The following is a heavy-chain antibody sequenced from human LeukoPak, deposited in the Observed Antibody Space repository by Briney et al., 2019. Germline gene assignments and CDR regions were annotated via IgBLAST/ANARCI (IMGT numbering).Heavy chain of an antibody. J-gene: IGHJ6*03. Sequence: PGGSLRLSCAASGFTFSSYSMNWVRQAPGKGLEWVSSISSSSYIYYADSVKGRFTISRDNAKNSLYLQMNSLRAEDTAVYYCARAGDYDSSGYYYFYYYYYYMDVWGKGTTVTVSS. D-gene: IGHD3-22*01. CDR2: ISSSSYI. CDR1: GFTFSSYS. CDR3: ARAGDYDSSGYYYFYYYYYYMDV. V-gene: IGHV3-21*01.